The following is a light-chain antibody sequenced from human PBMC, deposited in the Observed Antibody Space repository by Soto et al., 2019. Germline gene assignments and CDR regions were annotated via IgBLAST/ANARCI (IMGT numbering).Light chain of an antibody. CDR2: WAS. Sequence: DFVMTQSPDSLAVSLGERATINCKSSQSVLYSSNNKNYLAWFQQKPVQPPKLLIYWASTRESGVPDRFSGSGSGTDFTLTISSLQAEDVAVYYCQQYYTTPYTFGQGTKLEIK. CDR1: QSVLYSSNNKNY. J-gene: IGKJ2*01. V-gene: IGKV4-1*01. CDR3: QQYYTTPYT.